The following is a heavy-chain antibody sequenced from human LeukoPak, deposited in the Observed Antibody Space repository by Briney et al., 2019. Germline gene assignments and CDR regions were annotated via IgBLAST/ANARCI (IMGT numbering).Heavy chain of an antibody. CDR3: ARAEIAVAGLDY. V-gene: IGHV3-53*01. Sequence: PGGSLRLSCAASGFTVSSNYMSWVRQAPGKGLEWVSVIYSGGSTYYADSVKGRFTISRDNSKNTLYLQMNSLRAEDTAVYYCARAEIAVAGLDYWGQGTLVTVSS. D-gene: IGHD6-19*01. J-gene: IGHJ4*02. CDR2: IYSGGST. CDR1: GFTVSSNY.